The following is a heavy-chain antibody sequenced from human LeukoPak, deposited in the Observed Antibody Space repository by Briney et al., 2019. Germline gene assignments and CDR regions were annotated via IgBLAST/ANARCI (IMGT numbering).Heavy chain of an antibody. CDR3: AGTYYYTSGSYSNFDY. Sequence: PSETLSLTCTVSGGSISSSSYYWGWIRQPPGKGLEWIGSIYYSGSTYYNPSLKSRVTISVGTSKIQFSLKLSSVTAADTAVYYCAGTYYYTSGSYSNFDYWGQGTLVTVSS. CDR1: GGSISSSSYY. V-gene: IGHV4-39*07. CDR2: IYYSGST. J-gene: IGHJ4*02. D-gene: IGHD3-10*01.